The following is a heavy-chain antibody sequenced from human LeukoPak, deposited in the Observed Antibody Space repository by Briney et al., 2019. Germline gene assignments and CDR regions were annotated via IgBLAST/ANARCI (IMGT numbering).Heavy chain of an antibody. D-gene: IGHD3-22*01. Sequence: PGRSLRLSCAASGFTFSSYGMHWVRQAPGKGLEWVAVIWYDGSNKYYADSVKGRFTISRDNSKNTLYLQMNSLRAEDTAVYYCAKEDYYDSSGYYYFGNAFDIWGQGTMVTVSS. CDR1: GFTFSSYG. V-gene: IGHV3-33*06. CDR2: IWYDGSNK. J-gene: IGHJ3*02. CDR3: AKEDYYDSSGYYYFGNAFDI.